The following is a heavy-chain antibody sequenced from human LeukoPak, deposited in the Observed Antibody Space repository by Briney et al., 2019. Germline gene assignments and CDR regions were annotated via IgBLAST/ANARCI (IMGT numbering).Heavy chain of an antibody. J-gene: IGHJ4*02. Sequence: SETLSLTCTVSGGSISSYYLSWIRQPPGKGLEWIGYIYYSGSTNYNPSLKNRVTISVNTPKNQFSLKLSSVTAADTAVYYCARVELLGSSGWPFDYWGQGTLVTVSS. V-gene: IGHV4-59*01. CDR2: IYYSGST. CDR3: ARVELLGSSGWPFDY. CDR1: GGSISSYY. D-gene: IGHD6-19*01.